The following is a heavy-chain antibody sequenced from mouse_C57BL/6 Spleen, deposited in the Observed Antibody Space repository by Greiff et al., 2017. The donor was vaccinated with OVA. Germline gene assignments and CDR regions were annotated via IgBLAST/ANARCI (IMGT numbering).Heavy chain of an antibody. D-gene: IGHD1-1*01. CDR1: GYTFTSYW. V-gene: IGHV1-7*01. CDR2: INPSSGYT. Sequence: QVQLKESGAELAKPGASVKLSCKASGYTFTSYWMHWVKQRPGQGLEWIGYINPSSGYTKYNQKFKDKATLTADKSSSTAYMQLSSLTYEDSAVYYCARPVVAPYYAMDYWGQGTSVTVSS. CDR3: ARPVVAPYYAMDY. J-gene: IGHJ4*01.